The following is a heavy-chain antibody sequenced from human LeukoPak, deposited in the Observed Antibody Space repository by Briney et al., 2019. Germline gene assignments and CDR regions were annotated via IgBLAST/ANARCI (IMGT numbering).Heavy chain of an antibody. CDR1: EFILSDYA. CDR3: AKFEGATIPGWSNEY. V-gene: IGHV3-23*05. J-gene: IGHJ4*02. Sequence: GGSLRLSCAASEFILSDYAMGGVRQAPRRGLEWGSTIDKTTYPTFYADSVKGGFTISRDNSKNQLYLQTNSLRTENMAVYFCAKFEGATIPGWSNEYWGQGILGTVSS. CDR2: IDKTTYPT. D-gene: IGHD6-19*01.